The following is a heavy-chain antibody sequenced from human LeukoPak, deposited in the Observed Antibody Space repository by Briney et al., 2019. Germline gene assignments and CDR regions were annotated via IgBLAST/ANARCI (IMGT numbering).Heavy chain of an antibody. CDR1: GFTFSSYS. V-gene: IGHV3-48*04. Sequence: PGGSLRLSCAASGFTFSSYSMNWVRQAPGKGLEWVSYIGSSGSSIYYADSVKGRFTISRDNAKKSLYLVMNSLRAEDTAVYYCARGDDYGGIYYFDYWGQGALVTVSS. J-gene: IGHJ4*02. D-gene: IGHD4-23*01. CDR3: ARGDDYGGIYYFDY. CDR2: IGSSGSSI.